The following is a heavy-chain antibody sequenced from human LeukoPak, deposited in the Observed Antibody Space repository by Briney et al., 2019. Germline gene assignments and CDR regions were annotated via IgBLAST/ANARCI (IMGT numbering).Heavy chain of an antibody. CDR1: GGSFSGYY. Sequence: SETLSLTCAVYGGSFSGYYWSWIRQPPGKGLEWIGEINHSGSTNYNPSLKSRVTISVDTSKNQFSLKLSSVTAADTAVYYCARDRGITMVRGVKFYYYYYMDVWDKGTTVTVSS. D-gene: IGHD3-10*01. V-gene: IGHV4-34*01. CDR3: ARDRGITMVRGVKFYYYYYMDV. CDR2: INHSGST. J-gene: IGHJ6*03.